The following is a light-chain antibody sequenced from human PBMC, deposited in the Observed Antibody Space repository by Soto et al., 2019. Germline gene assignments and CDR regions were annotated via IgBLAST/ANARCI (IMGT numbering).Light chain of an antibody. J-gene: IGKJ2*01. Sequence: IVMTQSPLTLSASPGETAIFSCRASQSVGSNISWYQQKPGQSPRLLVYDASTRATAIPARFSGSGSGTEFTLTINTLQPEDFAVYYCQQYYQWPSYTFGQGTKVDIK. CDR2: DAS. CDR1: QSVGSN. CDR3: QQYYQWPSYT. V-gene: IGKV3-15*01.